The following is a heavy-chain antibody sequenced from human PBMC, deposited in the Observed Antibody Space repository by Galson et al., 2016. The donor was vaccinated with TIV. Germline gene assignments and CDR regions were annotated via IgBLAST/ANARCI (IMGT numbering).Heavy chain of an antibody. Sequence: SVKVSCKASGGIFSNYGINWVRQAPGQGLEWMGWISAYTGNTNYAQKVQGRLTMTTDSSTSTAYMELRSLKSDDTAVYYCARSLVQGVVSQYHGMDVWGQGTTVTVSS. CDR1: GGIFSNYG. V-gene: IGHV1-18*01. D-gene: IGHD3-10*01. J-gene: IGHJ6*02. CDR3: ARSLVQGVVSQYHGMDV. CDR2: ISAYTGNT.